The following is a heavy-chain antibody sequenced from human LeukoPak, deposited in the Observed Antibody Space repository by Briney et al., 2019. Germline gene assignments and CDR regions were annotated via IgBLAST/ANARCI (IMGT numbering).Heavy chain of an antibody. CDR2: ISYDGSQK. D-gene: IGHD1-20*01. Sequence: PGGSLRLSCAASGFTFDSYAMHWVRQTPGKGLEWVSLISYDGSQKYYADSVKGRFTISRDNPNKTLWLQMNSLRAEDTAVYYCAGDFGISEVYWGQGTLVTVSS. V-gene: IGHV3-30*03. CDR1: GFTFDSYA. CDR3: AGDFGISEVY. J-gene: IGHJ4*02.